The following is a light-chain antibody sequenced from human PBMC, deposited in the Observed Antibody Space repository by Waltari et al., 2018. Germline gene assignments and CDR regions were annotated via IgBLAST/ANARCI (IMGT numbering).Light chain of an antibody. CDR3: SSYTSSSTWV. Sequence: QSALTQPASVSESPGQSITISCTGTSSDVGGYNYVSWYQQHIGKAPKLMIYDVSKRPSGVSNRFSGSKSGNTASLTISGRQAEDEADYYCSSYTSSSTWVFGGGTKLTVL. CDR2: DVS. J-gene: IGLJ3*02. V-gene: IGLV2-14*01. CDR1: SSDVGGYNY.